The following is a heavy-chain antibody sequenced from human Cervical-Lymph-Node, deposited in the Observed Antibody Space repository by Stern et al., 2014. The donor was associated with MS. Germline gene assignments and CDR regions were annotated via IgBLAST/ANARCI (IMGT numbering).Heavy chain of an antibody. J-gene: IGHJ4*02. Sequence: QMQLVQSGAEVKKPGASVTVSCKASGYTFTSYYIHWVRQAPGQGLEWMGVINPDSGSTTYAQMFQGRVTMTTDTSTTTVYMELSSLKSEDTAVFYCARVLRGYSFGWGFDLWGQGTLVTVSS. CDR1: GYTFTSYY. V-gene: IGHV1-46*01. CDR3: ARVLRGYSFGWGFDL. CDR2: INPDSGST. D-gene: IGHD5-18*01.